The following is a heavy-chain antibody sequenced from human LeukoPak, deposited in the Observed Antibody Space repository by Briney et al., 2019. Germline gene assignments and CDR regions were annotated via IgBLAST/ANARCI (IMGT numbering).Heavy chain of an antibody. J-gene: IGHJ6*03. D-gene: IGHD6-6*01. CDR2: MNPNSGNT. CDR3: ARAITDSSSVYYYYYYVDV. CDR1: GYTFTSYD. Sequence: ASVKVSCKASGYTFTSYDINWVRQATGQGLEWMGWMNPNSGNTGYAQKFQGRVTITRNTSISTAYMELSSLRSEDTAVYYCARAITDSSSVYYYYYYVDVWGKGTTVTVSS. V-gene: IGHV1-8*01.